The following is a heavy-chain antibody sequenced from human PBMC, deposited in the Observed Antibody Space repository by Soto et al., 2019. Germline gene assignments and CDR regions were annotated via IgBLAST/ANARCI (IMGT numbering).Heavy chain of an antibody. J-gene: IGHJ3*02. D-gene: IGHD2-2*01. CDR2: IIPIFGTA. Sequence: SVKVSCKASGGTFSSYAISWVRQAPGQGLEWMGGIIPIFGTANYAQKFQGRVTITADESTSTAYMELSSLRSEGTAVYYCAKGGRRPYCSSTSCDDAFDIWGQGTMVTVSS. V-gene: IGHV1-69*13. CDR1: GGTFSSYA. CDR3: AKGGRRPYCSSTSCDDAFDI.